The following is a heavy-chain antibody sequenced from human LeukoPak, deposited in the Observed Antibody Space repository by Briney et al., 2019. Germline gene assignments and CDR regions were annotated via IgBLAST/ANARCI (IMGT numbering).Heavy chain of an antibody. V-gene: IGHV1-46*01. CDR2: INPSGGST. CDR3: ARDQTAGDYYYGMDV. Sequence: GASVKVSCKASGYTFTSYYMHWVRQAPGQGLEWMGIINPSGGSTSYAQKFQGRVTMTRDTSTSTVYMELSSLRSEDTAVYYCARDQTAGDYYYGMDVWGQGTTVTVSS. CDR1: GYTFTSYY. J-gene: IGHJ6*02. D-gene: IGHD2-21*02.